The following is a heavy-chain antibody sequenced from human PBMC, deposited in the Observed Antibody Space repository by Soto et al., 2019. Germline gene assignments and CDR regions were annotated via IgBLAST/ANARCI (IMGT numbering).Heavy chain of an antibody. J-gene: IGHJ6*03. CDR2: LSGSGGTT. CDR1: GFTFSSHA. D-gene: IGHD3-10*01. CDR3: AKGLWFGSSGGMDV. V-gene: IGHV3-23*01. Sequence: GGSLRLSCAASGFTFSSHAMSWVRQAPGKGLEWVSALSGSGGTTYYADSVKGRFTISRDNSKNTLYLQMNSLRAEDTAVYYCAKGLWFGSSGGMDVWGKGTTVTVSS.